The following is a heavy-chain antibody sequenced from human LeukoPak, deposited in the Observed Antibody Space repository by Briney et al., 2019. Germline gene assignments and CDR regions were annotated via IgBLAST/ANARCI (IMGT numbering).Heavy chain of an antibody. Sequence: ASVKVSCKASGYTFTGYYMHWVRQAPGQGLEWMGWINPNSGGTNYAQKFQGRVTMTRDTSISTADMELSRLRSDDTAVYYCARTRQPSPHFDYWGQGTLVTVSS. J-gene: IGHJ4*02. CDR3: ARTRQPSPHFDY. V-gene: IGHV1-2*02. CDR1: GYTFTGYY. D-gene: IGHD5-18*01. CDR2: INPNSGGT.